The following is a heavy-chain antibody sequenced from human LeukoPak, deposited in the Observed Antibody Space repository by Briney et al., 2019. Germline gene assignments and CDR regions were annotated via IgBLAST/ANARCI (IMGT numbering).Heavy chain of an antibody. CDR2: IKQDGSEK. J-gene: IGHJ4*02. CDR1: GFTFSSYW. D-gene: IGHD3/OR15-3a*01. Sequence: GGSLRLSCAASGFTFSSYWMSWVRQAPGKGLEWVANIKQDGSEKYYVDSVKGRFTISRDNAKNSLYLQMDSLRVDDTGVYYCARDLDYYATDYWGQGTLVTVSS. V-gene: IGHV3-7*01. CDR3: ARDLDYYATDY.